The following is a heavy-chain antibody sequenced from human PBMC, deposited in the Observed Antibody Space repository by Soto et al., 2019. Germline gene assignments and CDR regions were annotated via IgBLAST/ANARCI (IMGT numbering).Heavy chain of an antibody. CDR1: GGSISSYY. D-gene: IGHD3-16*01. Sequence: QVQLQESGPGLVKPSETLSLTCTVSGGSISSYYWSWIRQPPGKGLEWIGYIYYSGSTNYNPSLKSRVTISVDTSKNQFSLKLSSVTAADTAVYYCARAWGGHVEDYWGQGTLVTFSS. V-gene: IGHV4-59*01. CDR2: IYYSGST. CDR3: ARAWGGHVEDY. J-gene: IGHJ4*02.